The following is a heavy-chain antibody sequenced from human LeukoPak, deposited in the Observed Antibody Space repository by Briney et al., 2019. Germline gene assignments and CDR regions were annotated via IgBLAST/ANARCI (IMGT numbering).Heavy chain of an antibody. Sequence: GGSLRLSCAASGFTVSSNYMSWVRQAPGKGLEWVSVIYSGGSTYYADSVKGRFTISRDNSKNTLYLQMNSLRAEDTAVYYCARAGRDKGYCSSTSCRDYYYYYMDVWGKGTTVTISS. CDR2: IYSGGST. CDR1: GFTVSSNY. V-gene: IGHV3-53*01. J-gene: IGHJ6*03. CDR3: ARAGRDKGYCSSTSCRDYYYYYMDV. D-gene: IGHD2-2*01.